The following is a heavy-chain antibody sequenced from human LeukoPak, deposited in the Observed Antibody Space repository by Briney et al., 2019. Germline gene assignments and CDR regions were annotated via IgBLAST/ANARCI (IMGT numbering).Heavy chain of an antibody. CDR1: GFTFRDYY. V-gene: IGHV3-11*04. CDR3: ARAHWDGFDV. J-gene: IGHJ3*01. CDR2: ITSTGSST. Sequence: GGSLRLSCAAAGFTFRDYYMGWIRQAPGKGLEWISYITSTGSSTYNAECVEGRFTISRDNAKNSLYLQMNSLRADDTAVYYCARAHWDGFDVWGQGTVVTVSS.